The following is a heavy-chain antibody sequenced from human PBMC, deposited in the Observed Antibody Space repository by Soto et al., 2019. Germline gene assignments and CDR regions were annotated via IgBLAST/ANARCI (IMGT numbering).Heavy chain of an antibody. D-gene: IGHD6-19*01. J-gene: IGHJ4*02. V-gene: IGHV3-23*01. CDR3: AGHSAGITMPGAPGLRPFVC. CDR1: GFTFGTYA. CDR2: VTDSGRGT. Sequence: EVQLLESGEALVQPGGSLRLSCAASGFTFGTYAMSWVRQAPGEGLEWLSAVTDSGRGTYYADSVKGRFTISRDNSKNTLYLQMNSLRVEDTAVCHCAGHSAGITMPGAPGLRPFVCWGQGTLVTVSS.